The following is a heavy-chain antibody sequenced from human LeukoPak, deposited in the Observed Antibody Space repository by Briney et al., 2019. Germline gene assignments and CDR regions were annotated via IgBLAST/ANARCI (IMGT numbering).Heavy chain of an antibody. CDR2: IVVGSGNT. Sequence: GTSVKVSCKASGFTFTSSAMQWVRQARGQRLEWMGWIVVGSGNTNYAQKLQGRVTMTTDTSTSTAYMELRSLRSDDTAVYYCAREAKGRLDYWGQGTLVTVSS. V-gene: IGHV1-58*02. CDR1: GFTFTSSA. J-gene: IGHJ4*02. CDR3: AREAKGRLDY. D-gene: IGHD3-10*01.